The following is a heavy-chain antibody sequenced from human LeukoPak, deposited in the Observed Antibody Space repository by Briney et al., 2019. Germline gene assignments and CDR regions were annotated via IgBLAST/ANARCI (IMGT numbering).Heavy chain of an antibody. CDR3: AREGPRGNSQFDY. CDR2: IWYDGSNK. D-gene: IGHD2/OR15-2a*01. J-gene: IGHJ4*02. CDR1: GFTFSSYG. V-gene: IGHV3-33*01. Sequence: GGSLRLSCAASGFTFSSYGMHWVRQAPGKGLEWVALIWYDGSNKYYADSEKGRLTISRDNSKNTLYLQMNSLRAEDTAVYYCAREGPRGNSQFDYGGQGTLVTVSS.